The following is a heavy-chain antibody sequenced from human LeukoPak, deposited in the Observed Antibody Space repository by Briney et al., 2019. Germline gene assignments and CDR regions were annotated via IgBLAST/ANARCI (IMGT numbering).Heavy chain of an antibody. J-gene: IGHJ4*02. CDR2: ISGSGGST. CDR3: AKDRYYDSSGPWGY. CDR1: GFSFSDYY. D-gene: IGHD3-22*01. Sequence: PGGSLRLSCAASGFSFSDYYMSWIRQAPGKGLEWVSDISGSGGSTYYADSVKGRFTVSRDNSKNTLYLQMNSLRAEDTAVYYCAKDRYYDSSGPWGYWGQGTLVTVSS. V-gene: IGHV3-23*01.